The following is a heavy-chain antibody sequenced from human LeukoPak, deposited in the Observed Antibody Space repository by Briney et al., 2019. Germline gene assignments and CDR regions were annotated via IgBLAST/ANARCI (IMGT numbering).Heavy chain of an antibody. CDR3: ARESGWDDAFDI. D-gene: IGHD6-19*01. CDR1: GGSISSYY. Sequence: SETLSLACTVSGGSISSYYWSWIRQPPGKGLEWIGYTYYSGSTNYNPSLKSRVTISVDTSKNQFSLKLSSVTAADTAVYYCARESGWDDAFDIWGQGTMVTVSS. J-gene: IGHJ3*02. CDR2: TYYSGST. V-gene: IGHV4-59*01.